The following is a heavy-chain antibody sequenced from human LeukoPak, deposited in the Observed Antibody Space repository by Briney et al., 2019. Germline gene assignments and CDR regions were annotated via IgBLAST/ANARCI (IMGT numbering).Heavy chain of an antibody. V-gene: IGHV4-59*01. Sequence: SETLSLTCTVSGGSISSYYWSWIRQPPGKGLEWIGYIYYSGSTNYNPSLKSRVTISVDTSKNQFSLKLSSVTAADTAVYYCAREPGLATVPAATNAFDIWGQGIMVTVSS. CDR1: GGSISSYY. CDR3: AREPGLATVPAATNAFDI. J-gene: IGHJ3*02. CDR2: IYYSGST. D-gene: IGHD2-2*01.